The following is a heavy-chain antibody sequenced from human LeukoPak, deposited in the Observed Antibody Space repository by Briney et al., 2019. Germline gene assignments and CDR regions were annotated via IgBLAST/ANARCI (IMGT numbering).Heavy chain of an antibody. CDR2: ISGSGGST. CDR3: AKAGAMVRGVLDY. Sequence: GGSLRLSCAASGFTFSSYAMSWVRQAPGKGLEWVSAISGSGGSTYYADSVKGRLTISRDNSKNTLYLQMNSLRAEDTAVYYCAKAGAMVRGVLDYWGQGTLVTVSS. V-gene: IGHV3-23*01. D-gene: IGHD3-10*01. J-gene: IGHJ4*02. CDR1: GFTFSSYA.